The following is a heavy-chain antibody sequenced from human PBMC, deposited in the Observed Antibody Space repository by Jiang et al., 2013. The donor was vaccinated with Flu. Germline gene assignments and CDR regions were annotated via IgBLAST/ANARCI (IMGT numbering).Heavy chain of an antibody. Sequence: GLVKPSETLSLTCTVSGGSISGYYWSWIRQPPGKGLEWIGYIYYTGNTNYNPSLKSRVTISVDTSKNQLSLRLSSVTAADTAVYYCARVMGTSGYYYYGMDVWGQGTTVTVSS. CDR1: GGSISGYY. V-gene: IGHV4-59*01. CDR3: ARVMGTSGYYYYGMDV. D-gene: IGHD5-12*01. CDR2: IYYTGNT. J-gene: IGHJ6*02.